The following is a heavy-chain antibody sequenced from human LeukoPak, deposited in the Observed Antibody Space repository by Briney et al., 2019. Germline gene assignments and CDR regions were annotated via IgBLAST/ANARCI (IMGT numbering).Heavy chain of an antibody. CDR2: IYWDDDK. J-gene: IGHJ4*02. Sequence: SGPTLVKPTQTLTLTCTFSGFSLSTSGVGVSWIRQPPGKALEWFAVIYWDDDKRHSPSLKSRLTITKDTSKNQVVLTMPNMDPVDTATYYCAHKEYYALGSLGDSFDYWGQGTLVTVSS. V-gene: IGHV2-5*02. CDR3: AHKEYYALGSLGDSFDY. D-gene: IGHD3-10*01. CDR1: GFSLSTSGVG.